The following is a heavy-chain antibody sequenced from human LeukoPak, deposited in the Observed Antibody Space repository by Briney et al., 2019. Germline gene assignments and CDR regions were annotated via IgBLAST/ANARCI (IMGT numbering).Heavy chain of an antibody. D-gene: IGHD6-19*01. J-gene: IGHJ4*02. V-gene: IGHV4-30-2*01. Sequence: SQTLSLTCAGSGGSISSGGYSWSWIRQPPGKGLVWIGDIYRSGSTYYNPSLKSRVTISVDRSKNQFSLKLSSVTAADTAVYYCARAPRTKGWYEGVYFDYWGQGTLVTVSS. CDR1: GGSISSGGYS. CDR2: IYRSGST. CDR3: ARAPRTKGWYEGVYFDY.